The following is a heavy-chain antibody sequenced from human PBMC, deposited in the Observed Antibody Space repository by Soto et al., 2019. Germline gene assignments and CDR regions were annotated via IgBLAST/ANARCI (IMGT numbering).Heavy chain of an antibody. CDR2: IYYSGST. Sequence: QVQLQESGPGLVKPSETLSLTCTVSGGSVSSGSHYWSWIRQPPGKGLEWIGYIYYSGSTNYNPSXTSTAXXSADPSQNQFSLKLSSVTAADTAVSYCARDRWFDPWGQGTLVTVSS. CDR1: GGSVSSGSHY. CDR3: ARDRWFDP. J-gene: IGHJ5*02. V-gene: IGHV4-61*01.